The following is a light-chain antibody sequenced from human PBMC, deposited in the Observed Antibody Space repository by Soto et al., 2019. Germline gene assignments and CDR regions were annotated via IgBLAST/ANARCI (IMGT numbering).Light chain of an antibody. CDR3: NSYTNSSTHV. CDR2: DVS. V-gene: IGLV2-14*03. J-gene: IGLJ1*01. Sequence: QSVLTQPASVSGSPGLSLTLSCPGTSSGVGAYNFVSRYHQHPGKAPKLIIYDVSNRPSGVSNHFSGSKSGNTASLTISGLQAEDEADYYCNSYTNSSTHVFGTGTKVTVL. CDR1: SSGVGAYNF.